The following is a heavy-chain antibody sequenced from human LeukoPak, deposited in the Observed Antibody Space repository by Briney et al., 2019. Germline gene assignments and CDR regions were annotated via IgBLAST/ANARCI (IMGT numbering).Heavy chain of an antibody. D-gene: IGHD3-10*01. CDR1: GYTFTGGYY. CDR2: IYPNSGDA. J-gene: IGHJ5*02. Sequence: ASVKVSCKTSGYTFTGGYYMHWVRQAPGQGLEWMGWIYPNSGDALYAQNFQGRVTMTRDTSISTAYMELSGLRSDDTAVYYCARANMVRGVGLFFDRNWFDPWGQGTLVTVSS. CDR3: ARANMVRGVGLFFDRNWFDP. V-gene: IGHV1-2*02.